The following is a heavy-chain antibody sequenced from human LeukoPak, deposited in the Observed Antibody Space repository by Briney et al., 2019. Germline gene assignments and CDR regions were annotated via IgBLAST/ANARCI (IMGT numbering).Heavy chain of an antibody. J-gene: IGHJ4*02. V-gene: IGHV4-4*07. CDR1: GASISTYY. Sequence: SETLSLTCTVSGASISTYYWSWIRQPAGKGLEWIGRIHTSGSTNYNPSLKSRVTLSLDTSKNQFSLKLSSVTAADTAIYYCARVTGYMIEDYFDYWGQGTLVTVSS. CDR2: IHTSGST. CDR3: ARVTGYMIEDYFDY. D-gene: IGHD3-22*01.